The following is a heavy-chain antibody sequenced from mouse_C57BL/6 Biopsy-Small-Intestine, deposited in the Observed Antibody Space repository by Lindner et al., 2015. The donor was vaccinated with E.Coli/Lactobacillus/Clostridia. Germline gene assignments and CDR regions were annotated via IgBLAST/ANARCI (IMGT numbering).Heavy chain of an antibody. CDR2: VITILGTT. CDR3: ARDGSASSIPI. D-gene: IGHD2-3*01. CDR1: GGTFTSYA. Sequence: SVKVSCKASGGTFTSYAISWVRQAPGQGLEWMGRVITILGTTHYAQKFQGRVTITADKSTSTVYMELSSLRSEDTAMYYCARDGSASSIPIWGQGTMVTVSS. V-gene: IGHV1-81*01. J-gene: IGHJ3*01.